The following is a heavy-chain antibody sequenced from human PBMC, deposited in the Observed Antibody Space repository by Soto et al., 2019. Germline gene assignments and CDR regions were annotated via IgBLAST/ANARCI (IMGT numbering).Heavy chain of an antibody. CDR3: ARVGQYYYGMDV. Sequence: ASVKVSCTACGYTFSSHATHWVRQAPGQRLEWMGWINAGNDNTKFSQKFQGRATITRDTSASTVYMEVSSLSSEDTAVYYCARVGQYYYGMDVWGQGTTVTVSS. V-gene: IGHV1-3*01. CDR2: INAGNDNT. D-gene: IGHD4-4*01. J-gene: IGHJ6*02. CDR1: GYTFSSHA.